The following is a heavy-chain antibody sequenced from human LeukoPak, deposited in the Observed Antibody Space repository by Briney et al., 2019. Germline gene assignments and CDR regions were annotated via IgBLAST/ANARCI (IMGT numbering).Heavy chain of an antibody. Sequence: SETLSLTCTVSGGSISSSSYYWGWIRQPPGKGLEWIGSIYYSGSTYYNPSLKSRVTISVDTSKNQFSLKLSSVTAADTAVYYCARRSDYGGNSDYWGQGTLVTVSS. CDR3: ARRSDYGGNSDY. J-gene: IGHJ4*02. CDR2: IYYSGST. V-gene: IGHV4-39*01. D-gene: IGHD4-23*01. CDR1: GGSISSSSYY.